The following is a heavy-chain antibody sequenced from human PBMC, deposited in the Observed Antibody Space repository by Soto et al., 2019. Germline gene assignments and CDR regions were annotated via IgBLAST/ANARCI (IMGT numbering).Heavy chain of an antibody. CDR1: GFTFSSYS. D-gene: IGHD3-3*01. J-gene: IGHJ6*02. Sequence: GGSLRLSCAASGFTFSSYSMNWVRQAPGKGLEWVSYISSSSSTIYYADSVKGRFTISRDNAKNSLYLQMNSLRAEDTAVYYCARARGGFLGSYGMDVWGQGTTVTVSS. CDR3: ARARGGFLGSYGMDV. CDR2: ISSSSSTI. V-gene: IGHV3-48*01.